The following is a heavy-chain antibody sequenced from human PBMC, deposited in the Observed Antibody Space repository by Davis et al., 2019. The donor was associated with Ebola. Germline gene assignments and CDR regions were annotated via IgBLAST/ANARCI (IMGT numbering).Heavy chain of an antibody. J-gene: IGHJ4*02. Sequence: PGGSLRPSCAVYGGSFSGYYWIWIRQPPGKGLEWLGEIDHSGTTNYNPSLKSRVTISTDRSKNQFSLKLSSVTAADTAVYYCAIDRGYGYVWGQGTLVTVSS. CDR3: AIDRGYGYV. CDR1: GGSFSGYY. D-gene: IGHD5-18*01. CDR2: IDHSGTT. V-gene: IGHV4-34*01.